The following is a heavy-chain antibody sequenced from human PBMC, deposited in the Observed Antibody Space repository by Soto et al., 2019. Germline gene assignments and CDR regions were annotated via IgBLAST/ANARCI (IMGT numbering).Heavy chain of an antibody. CDR3: ARGGLEPFDH. CDR1: GDAIYIGGYY. Sequence: SETLSLTCTVSGDAIYIGGYYWTWIRQHPGKGLEWIGYIYHTGKTYYNPSLESRVTMSVDTSKNQFSLKLASVTAADTAVYYCARGGLEPFDHWGQGALVTVSS. V-gene: IGHV4-31*03. D-gene: IGHD1-1*01. J-gene: IGHJ4*02. CDR2: IYHTGKT.